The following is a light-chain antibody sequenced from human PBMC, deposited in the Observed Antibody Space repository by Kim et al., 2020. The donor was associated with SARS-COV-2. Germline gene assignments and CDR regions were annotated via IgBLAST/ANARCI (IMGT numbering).Light chain of an antibody. CDR1: QSVTIY. Sequence: SLSPEERTTLSCSASQSVTIYLAWYQQKPGQAPRLLIYDTSNRATGIPARFSGSGCGTDFTLTISSLEPEDFAVYYCQQRSKWPLTFGGGTKVEI. CDR2: DTS. J-gene: IGKJ4*01. CDR3: QQRSKWPLT. V-gene: IGKV3-11*01.